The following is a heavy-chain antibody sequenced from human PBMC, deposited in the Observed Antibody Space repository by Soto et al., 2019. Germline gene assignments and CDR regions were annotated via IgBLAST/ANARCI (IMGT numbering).Heavy chain of an antibody. CDR2: IWHDGSKK. J-gene: IGHJ6*02. D-gene: IGHD5-18*01. Sequence: GGSLRLSCAASGFTFSTYGMHWVRQAPGKGLEWVALIWHDGSKKYFADSVRGRFTISRDNSKNTHYLQMNSLRAEDTAVYYCARDLDTALGYYYYYGMGVWGQGTTVTVSS. V-gene: IGHV3-33*01. CDR3: ARDLDTALGYYYYYGMGV. CDR1: GFTFSTYG.